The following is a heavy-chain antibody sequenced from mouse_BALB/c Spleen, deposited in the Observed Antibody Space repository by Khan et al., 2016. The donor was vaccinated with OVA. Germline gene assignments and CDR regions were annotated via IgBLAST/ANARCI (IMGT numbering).Heavy chain of an antibody. CDR1: GYNFTSYY. CDR2: INPSSGRT. CDR3: ARGWFGNFNFDY. J-gene: IGHJ2*01. V-gene: IGHV1S81*02. D-gene: IGHD2-1*01. Sequence: VQLQQPGAELVKPGASVKVSCKASGYNFTSYYMHWVKLRPGQGLEWIGEINPSSGRTDYNEKFKTKATLTVDTSSSTAYMQLSSLTSEDSAVYYCARGWFGNFNFDYWGQGTTLTVSS.